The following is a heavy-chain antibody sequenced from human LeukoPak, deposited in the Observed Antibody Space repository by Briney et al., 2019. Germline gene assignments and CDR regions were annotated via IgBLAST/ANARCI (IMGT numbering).Heavy chain of an antibody. CDR3: AKDRSVSGSYWVVDY. D-gene: IGHD1-26*01. V-gene: IGHV3-23*01. CDR1: GFTFSSYG. Sequence: PGGSLRLSCAASGFTFSSYGMSWVRQAPGKGLEWVSAISGSGGSTYYADSVKGRFTISRDNSKNTLYLQMNSLRAEDTAVYYCAKDRSVSGSYWVVDYWGQGTLVTVSS. J-gene: IGHJ4*02. CDR2: ISGSGGST.